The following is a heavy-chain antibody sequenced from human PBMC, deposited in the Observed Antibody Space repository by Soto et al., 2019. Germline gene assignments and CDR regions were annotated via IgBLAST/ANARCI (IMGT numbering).Heavy chain of an antibody. CDR2: ITSTGYT. V-gene: IGHV3-23*01. J-gene: IGHJ4*02. CDR1: GFSFSNYA. CDR3: AKDLIDYSISYFDY. Sequence: GGSLRLSCATSGFSFSNYAMSWVRQAPGKGLEWVAGITSTGYTYYVESLKGRFTIPRDNSKNTVSLQMNSLRAEDTAVYYCAKDLIDYSISYFDYWGQGTLVTVSS. D-gene: IGHD4-4*01.